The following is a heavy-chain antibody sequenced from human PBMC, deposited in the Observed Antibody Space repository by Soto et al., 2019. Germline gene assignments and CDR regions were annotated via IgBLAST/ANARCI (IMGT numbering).Heavy chain of an antibody. Sequence: QVQLQESGPGLVKPSQTLSLTCTVSGGSVSSGAYYWNWIRQHPGKGLEWIGYIRYSGNTYYNPSLTSGFTRAVDTWKNQRALMLSSATAADTAVYYWARSNYGDYGAQPDHWGQGTPVTVSS. CDR1: GGSVSSGAYY. V-gene: IGHV4-31*03. CDR3: ARSNYGDYGAQPDH. CDR2: IRYSGNT. D-gene: IGHD4-17*01. J-gene: IGHJ4*02.